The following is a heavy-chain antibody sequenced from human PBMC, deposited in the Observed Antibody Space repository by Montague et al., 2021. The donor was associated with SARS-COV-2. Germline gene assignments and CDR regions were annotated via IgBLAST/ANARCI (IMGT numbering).Heavy chain of an antibody. Sequence: SETLSLTCTVSGGSISSSSYYWGWIRQPPGKGLEWIGSIYYSGSTYHNPSLKSRVTISVDTSKNQFSLKLSSVTAADTAVYYCARVGRQQLVRVSGMDVWGQGTTVTVSS. CDR2: IYYSGST. CDR1: GGSISSSSYY. J-gene: IGHJ6*02. D-gene: IGHD6-13*01. V-gene: IGHV4-39*07. CDR3: ARVGRQQLVRVSGMDV.